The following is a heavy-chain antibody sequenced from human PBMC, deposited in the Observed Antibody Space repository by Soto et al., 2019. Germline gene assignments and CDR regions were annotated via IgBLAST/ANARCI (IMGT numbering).Heavy chain of an antibody. D-gene: IGHD3-9*01. CDR1: GFTVSSNY. J-gene: IGHJ4*02. CDR2: LYSDGST. CDR3: ARMGTDYSYWFDY. Sequence: LRLSCAASGFTVSSNYMSWVRQAPGKGLEWVSVLYSDGSTYYADSVKGRFTISRDNSKNALYFQMNSLRAEDTAVYYCARMGTDYSYWFDYWGQGTLVTVSS. V-gene: IGHV3-53*01.